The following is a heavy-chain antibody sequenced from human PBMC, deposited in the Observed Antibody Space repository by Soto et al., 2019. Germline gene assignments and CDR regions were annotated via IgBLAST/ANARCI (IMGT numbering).Heavy chain of an antibody. V-gene: IGHV1-18*04. CDR3: ARAGYCSSTSCRNKAYYYYYYGMDV. D-gene: IGHD2-2*01. J-gene: IGHJ6*02. CDR2: ISAYNGNT. CDR1: GYTFTSYG. Sequence: ASVKVSCKASGYTFTSYGISWVRQAPGQGLEWMGWISAYNGNTNYAQKLQGRVTMTTDTSTSTAYMELRSLRSDDTAVYYCARAGYCSSTSCRNKAYYYYYYGMDVWGQGTTVTVSS.